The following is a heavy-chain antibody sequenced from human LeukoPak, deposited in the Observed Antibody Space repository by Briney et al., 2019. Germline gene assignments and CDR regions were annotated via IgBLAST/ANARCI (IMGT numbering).Heavy chain of an antibody. V-gene: IGHV3-48*04. D-gene: IGHD5-24*01. CDR1: GFTFSRYS. J-gene: IGHJ4*02. Sequence: GGSLRLSCAASGFTFSRYSMNWVRQAPGKGLEWVSYISSSGSTIYYADSVKGRFTISRDNAKNSLYLQMNSLRAEDTAVYYCARATRNGYDYWGQGTLVTVSS. CDR3: ARATRNGYDY. CDR2: ISSSGSTI.